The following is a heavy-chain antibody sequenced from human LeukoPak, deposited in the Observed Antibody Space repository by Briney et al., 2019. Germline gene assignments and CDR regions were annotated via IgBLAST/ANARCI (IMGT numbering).Heavy chain of an antibody. CDR1: GYTFTSYG. CDR2: ISAYNGNT. Sequence: ASVKVSCKASGYTFTSYGISWVRQAPGQGLEWMGWISAYNGNTNYAQKLQGRVTMTTDTSTSTAYMGLRSLRSDDTAVYYCAMYYYGSGPYWFDPWGQGTLVTVSS. D-gene: IGHD3-10*01. J-gene: IGHJ5*02. V-gene: IGHV1-18*01. CDR3: AMYYYGSGPYWFDP.